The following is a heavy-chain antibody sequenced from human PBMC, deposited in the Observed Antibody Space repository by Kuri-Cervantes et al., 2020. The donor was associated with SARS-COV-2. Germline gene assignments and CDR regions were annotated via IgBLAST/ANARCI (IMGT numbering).Heavy chain of an antibody. CDR1: GFTFTDYW. D-gene: IGHD3-10*01. J-gene: IGHJ6*03. Sequence: GESLKISCAASGFTFTDYWMSWVRQAPGKGLEWVGNVRPDGNSKGYVDAVKGRFTISRDNAKNSLYLQMDSLSAEDTAVYYCARHYGSGSYSFMHVWGKGTPVTVSS. CDR2: VRPDGNSK. V-gene: IGHV3-7*03. CDR3: ARHYGSGSYSFMHV.